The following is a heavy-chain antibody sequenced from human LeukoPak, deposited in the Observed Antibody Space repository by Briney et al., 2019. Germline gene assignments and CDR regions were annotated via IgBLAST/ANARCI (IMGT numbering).Heavy chain of an antibody. D-gene: IGHD2-8*01. V-gene: IGHV3-23*01. Sequence: PGGSLRLSCAASEFTFSSYAMTWVRQAPGKGLEWVSAISGSGGSTYYADSVKGRFAISRDNSKNTMYLQMNSLRAEDTAVYYCAKDPDCTSGICYTFFDYWGQGTLVTVSS. CDR3: AKDPDCTSGICYTFFDY. CDR2: ISGSGGST. CDR1: EFTFSSYA. J-gene: IGHJ4*02.